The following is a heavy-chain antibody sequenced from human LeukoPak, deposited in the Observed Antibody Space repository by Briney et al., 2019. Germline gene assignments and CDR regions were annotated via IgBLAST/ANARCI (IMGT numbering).Heavy chain of an antibody. Sequence: GGSLRLSCVASGFTFSTYSMNWVRQAPGKGLEWVSFISTSSNYIYYADSVKGRFTISRDNAKNSLYLQMNSLRAEDTAVYYCARDNWIEAHYFDYWGQGTLVTVSS. CDR2: ISTSSNYI. D-gene: IGHD1-20*01. CDR3: ARDNWIEAHYFDY. J-gene: IGHJ4*02. CDR1: GFTFSTYS. V-gene: IGHV3-21*01.